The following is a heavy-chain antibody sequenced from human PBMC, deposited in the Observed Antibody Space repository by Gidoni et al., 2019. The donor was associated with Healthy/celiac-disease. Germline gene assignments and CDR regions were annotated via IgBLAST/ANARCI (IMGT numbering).Heavy chain of an antibody. J-gene: IGHJ4*02. CDR1: GGSISSSSYY. V-gene: IGHV4-39*01. CDR3: ARRPRVGAAAGTLDY. D-gene: IGHD6-13*01. CDR2: IYYSGST. Sequence: QLQLQESGPGLVKPSETLSLTCTVSGGSISSSSYYWGWIRQPPGKGLEWIGSIYYSGSTYYNPSLKSRVTISVDTSKNQFSLKLSSVTAADTAVYYCARRPRVGAAAGTLDYWGQGTLVTVSS.